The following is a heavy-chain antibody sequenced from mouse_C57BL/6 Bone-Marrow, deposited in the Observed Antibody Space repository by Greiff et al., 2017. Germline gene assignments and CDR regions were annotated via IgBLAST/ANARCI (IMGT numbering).Heavy chain of an antibody. D-gene: IGHD1-1*01. CDR1: GYTFTSYW. CDR3: ASITTVVATGYYAMDY. J-gene: IGHJ4*01. CDR2: IDPSDSFT. Sequence: QVQLQQPGAELVKPGASVKLSCKASGYTFTSYWMQWVKQGPGQGLEWIGEIDPSDSFTNYNQKFKGKATLTVDTASSTAYMQLSSLTSEDSAVYYCASITTVVATGYYAMDYWGQGTSVTVSS. V-gene: IGHV1-50*01.